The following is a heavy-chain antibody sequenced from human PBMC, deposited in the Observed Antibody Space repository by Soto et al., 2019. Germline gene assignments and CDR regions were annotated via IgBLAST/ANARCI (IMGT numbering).Heavy chain of an antibody. V-gene: IGHV1-18*01. CDR1: GFDFTSYG. CDR2: ISAYSGNT. CDR3: ARDPNWNYGDY. Sequence: QIHLVQSGAEVKKPGASVKVSCKTSGFDFTSYGFGWVRQAPGQGLEWMGWISAYSGNTKYAQKLQGRVTMTTDTSASTVYMELRSLISDDTAVYYCARDPNWNYGDYWGQGTLVTVSS. J-gene: IGHJ4*02. D-gene: IGHD1-7*01.